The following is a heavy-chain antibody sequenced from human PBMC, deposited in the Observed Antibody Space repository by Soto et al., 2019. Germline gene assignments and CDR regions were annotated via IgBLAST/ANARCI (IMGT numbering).Heavy chain of an antibody. J-gene: IGHJ4*02. CDR3: AKDWSYGSGSYPDY. Sequence: GGSLRLSCAASGFTFDDYTMHWVRQAPGKGLEWVSLISWDGGSTYYADSVKGRFTIPRDNSKNSLYLQMNSLRTEDTALYYCAKDWSYGSGSYPDYWGQGTLVTVSS. CDR2: ISWDGGST. CDR1: GFTFDDYT. V-gene: IGHV3-43*01. D-gene: IGHD3-10*01.